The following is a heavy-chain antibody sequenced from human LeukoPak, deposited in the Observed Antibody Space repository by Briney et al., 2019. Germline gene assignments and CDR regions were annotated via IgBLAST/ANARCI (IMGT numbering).Heavy chain of an antibody. CDR1: GGSISSNNW. CDR3: ARRHLFGPSGY. V-gene: IGHV4-4*02. D-gene: IGHD3/OR15-3a*01. CDR2: IYHSGST. J-gene: IGHJ4*02. Sequence: SGTLSLTCAVSGGSISSNNWWWSWVRQPPGKGLEWIGEIYHSGSTNYNPSLKSRVTISVDTSKNQFSLKLSSVTAADTAVYYCARRHLFGPSGYWGQGTLVTVSS.